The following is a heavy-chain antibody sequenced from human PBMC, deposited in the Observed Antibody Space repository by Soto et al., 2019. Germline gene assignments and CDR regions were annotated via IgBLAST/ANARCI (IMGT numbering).Heavy chain of an antibody. CDR1: GFTFSSYG. CDR3: AKDAYDSSSWYNYYYGMDV. CDR2: ISYDGSNK. J-gene: IGHJ6*02. V-gene: IGHV3-30*18. Sequence: QVQLVESGGGVVQPGRSLRLSCAASGFTFSSYGMHWVRQAPGKGLEWVAVISYDGSNKYYADSVKGRCTISRDNSKNTLYLQINSLRAEDTAVYYCAKDAYDSSSWYNYYYGMDVWGQGTTVTVSS. D-gene: IGHD6-13*01.